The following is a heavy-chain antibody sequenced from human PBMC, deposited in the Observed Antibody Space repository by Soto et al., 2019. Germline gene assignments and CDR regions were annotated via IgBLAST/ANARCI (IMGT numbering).Heavy chain of an antibody. Sequence: QVQLVQSGAEVKKPGSAVKVSCKDSGGTFSTYSMFWVRQAPGQGLEWMGRIIPMLGIANYAQKFQGRVTINADKSTGTAYMELSSLRSEDTALYYCTIGSWSGEVFDIWGQGTMVTVSP. CDR1: GGTFSTYS. J-gene: IGHJ3*02. CDR3: TIGSWSGEVFDI. D-gene: IGHD2-21*01. V-gene: IGHV1-69*02. CDR2: IIPMLGIA.